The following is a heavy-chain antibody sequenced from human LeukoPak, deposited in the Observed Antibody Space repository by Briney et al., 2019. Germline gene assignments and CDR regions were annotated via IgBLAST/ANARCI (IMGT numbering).Heavy chain of an antibody. Sequence: SETLSLTCAVYGGSFSGYYWSWIRQPPGKGLEWIGEINHSGSTNYNPSLKSRVTISVDKSKNQFSLKLSSVTAADTAVYYCARDRWELLSYYYYMDVWGKGTTVTVSS. CDR1: GGSFSGYY. CDR2: INHSGST. CDR3: ARDRWELLSYYYYMDV. D-gene: IGHD1-26*01. J-gene: IGHJ6*03. V-gene: IGHV4-34*01.